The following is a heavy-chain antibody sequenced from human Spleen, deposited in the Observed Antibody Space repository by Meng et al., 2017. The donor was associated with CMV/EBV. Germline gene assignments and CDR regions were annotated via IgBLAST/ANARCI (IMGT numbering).Heavy chain of an antibody. CDR3: GGGYDFAY. V-gene: IGHV3-30*02. J-gene: IGHJ4*02. CDR1: GFTFSNYG. Sequence: SLRLSCAASGFTFSNYGMHWVRQATGKGLEWVAFTRYDESIKYHAGSVKGRFTISRDNSKNTLYLQMNSLRAEDTAVYYCGGGYDFAYWGQGTLVTVSS. D-gene: IGHD5-12*01. CDR2: TRYDESIK.